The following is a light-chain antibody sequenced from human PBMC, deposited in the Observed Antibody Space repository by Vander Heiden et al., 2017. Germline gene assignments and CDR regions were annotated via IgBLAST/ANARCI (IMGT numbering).Light chain of an antibody. Sequence: QSALTQPAPVSGSPGQSVTISCTGTSSDVGAYNYVSWYQQHPGKAPKLMIYAVSNRPSGVSDRFSGSKSVNTASLTISGLQAEDEADYYCSSYSSSSTPVVFGGGTKVTVL. CDR3: SSYSSSSTPVV. CDR2: AVS. CDR1: SSDVGAYNY. J-gene: IGLJ2*01. V-gene: IGLV2-14*03.